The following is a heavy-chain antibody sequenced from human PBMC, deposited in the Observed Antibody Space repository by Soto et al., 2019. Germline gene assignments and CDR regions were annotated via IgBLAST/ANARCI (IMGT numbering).Heavy chain of an antibody. V-gene: IGHV1-46*03. CDR2: INPSGGST. Sequence: QVQLVQSGAEVKKPGASVKVSCKASGYTFTSYYMHWVRQAPGQGLEWMGIINPSGGSTSYGQKFQGSVSMTRDTSTSTVYMELSSMRSEDTAVYYCARAGTLGSGTLNSPWGQGTLVSVSS. J-gene: IGHJ5*02. D-gene: IGHD3-10*01. CDR3: ARAGTLGSGTLNSP. CDR1: GYTFTSYY.